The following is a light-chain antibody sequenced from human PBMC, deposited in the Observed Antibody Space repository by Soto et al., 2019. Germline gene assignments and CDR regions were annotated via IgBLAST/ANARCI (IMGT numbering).Light chain of an antibody. CDR1: QSISSW. V-gene: IGKV1-5*03. CDR2: KTS. CDR3: QYYNNYCWT. J-gene: IGKJ1*01. Sequence: DIQLTQSPSTLSASVGDRVTITCRASQSISSWLAWYQQKPGKAPKFLIYKTSNLESGVPSRFSGSGSGTEFTLTIRRLQPDDFATYYCQYYNNYCWTFGQGTKVEIK.